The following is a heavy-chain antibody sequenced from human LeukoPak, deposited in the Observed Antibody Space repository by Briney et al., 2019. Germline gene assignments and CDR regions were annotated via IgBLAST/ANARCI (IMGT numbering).Heavy chain of an antibody. CDR3: TRDRVAVAARAPNWFDP. V-gene: IGHV3-49*03. D-gene: IGHD6-19*01. Sequence: GGSLRLSCTASGFTFGDYAMSWFRQAPGKGLEWVGFIRSKAYGGTTEYAASVKGRFTISRDDSKSIAYLQMNSLKTEDTAVYYCTRDRVAVAARAPNWFDPRGQGTLVTVSS. CDR2: IRSKAYGGTT. J-gene: IGHJ5*02. CDR1: GFTFGDYA.